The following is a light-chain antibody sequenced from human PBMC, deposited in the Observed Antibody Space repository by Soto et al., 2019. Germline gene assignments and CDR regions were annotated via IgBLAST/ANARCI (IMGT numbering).Light chain of an antibody. Sequence: EIVLTQSPDTLSLSPGERATLSCRSSQTVTSRFVAWYQQRPGQPPSLLIYAASIRATGIPDRFNGSGSGTDFTLTTSRREPEDFAVYYCQQYGGSPTLAFGGGTKVEI. CDR1: QTVTSRF. J-gene: IGKJ4*01. CDR2: AAS. V-gene: IGKV3-20*01. CDR3: QQYGGSPTLA.